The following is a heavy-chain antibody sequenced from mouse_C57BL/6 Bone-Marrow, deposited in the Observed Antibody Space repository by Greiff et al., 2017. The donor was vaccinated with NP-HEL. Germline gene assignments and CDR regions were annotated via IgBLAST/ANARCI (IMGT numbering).Heavy chain of an antibody. CDR2: IDPSDSYT. J-gene: IGHJ1*03. Sequence: QVQLQQPGAELVRPGTSVKLSCKASGYTFTSYWMHWVKQRPGQGLEWIGVIDPSDSYTNYNQKFKGKATLTVDTSSSTAYMQLSSLTSEDSAVYYCAGYYGSRNWYFDVWGTGTTVTVSS. D-gene: IGHD1-1*01. V-gene: IGHV1-59*01. CDR3: AGYYGSRNWYFDV. CDR1: GYTFTSYW.